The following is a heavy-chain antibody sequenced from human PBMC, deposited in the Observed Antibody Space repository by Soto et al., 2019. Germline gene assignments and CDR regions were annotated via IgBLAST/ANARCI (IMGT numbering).Heavy chain of an antibody. CDR1: GYTFTSYG. CDR2: ISAYNGNT. Sequence: QVQLVQSGAEVKKPGASVKVSCKASGYTFTSYGISWVRQAPGQGLEWMGWISAYNGNTNDAQKLQGKVTMATDRSKSTAQMEPRSLTSDDSAVNYCTKSLLVGDGLEGESDWGQGTLVPVSS. V-gene: IGHV1-18*01. J-gene: IGHJ4*02. D-gene: IGHD2-21*01. CDR3: TKSLLVGDGLEGESD.